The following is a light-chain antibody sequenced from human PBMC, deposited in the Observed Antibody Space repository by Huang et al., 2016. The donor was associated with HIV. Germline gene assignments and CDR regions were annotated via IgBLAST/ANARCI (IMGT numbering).Light chain of an antibody. Sequence: EIVLTQSPATVSLSPGERATLSCRASQSVSNYLAWYQQRPGQAPRRLIYDASNRATGVPARFSGSGSATDFTLTINSLEPEDFAVYYCQQRSDPLTCGGGTKVEI. CDR2: DAS. CDR3: QQRSDPLT. J-gene: IGKJ4*01. CDR1: QSVSNY. V-gene: IGKV3-11*01.